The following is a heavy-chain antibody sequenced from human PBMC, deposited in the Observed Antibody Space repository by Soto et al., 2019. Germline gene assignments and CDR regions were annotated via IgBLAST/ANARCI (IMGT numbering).Heavy chain of an antibody. CDR3: ARDFGSMNYYGSSGYYEDHHDAFDI. V-gene: IGHV1-18*01. D-gene: IGHD3-22*01. J-gene: IGHJ3*02. Sequence: ASVKVSCKASGYTFTSYGISWVRQAPGQGLEWMGWISAYNGNTNYAQKLQGRVTMTTDTSTSTAYMELRSLRSDDTAVYYCARDFGSMNYYGSSGYYEDHHDAFDIWGQGTMVTVSS. CDR2: ISAYNGNT. CDR1: GYTFTSYG.